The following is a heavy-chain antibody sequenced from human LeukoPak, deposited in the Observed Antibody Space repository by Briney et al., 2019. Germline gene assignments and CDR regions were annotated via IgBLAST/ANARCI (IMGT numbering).Heavy chain of an antibody. D-gene: IGHD3-16*02. CDR2: IYHSGST. Sequence: SETLSLTCAVSGYSISSGYYWGWIRQPPGKGLEWIGSIYHSGSTYYNPALKSRVTISVDTPKNQFSLKLSSVTAADTAVYYCARGPYYDYVWGSYRSPGFDYWGQGTLVTVSS. J-gene: IGHJ4*02. CDR3: ARGPYYDYVWGSYRSPGFDY. CDR1: GYSISSGYY. V-gene: IGHV4-38-2*01.